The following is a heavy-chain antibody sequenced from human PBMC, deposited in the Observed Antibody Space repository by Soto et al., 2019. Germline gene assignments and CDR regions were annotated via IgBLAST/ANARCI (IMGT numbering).Heavy chain of an antibody. J-gene: IGHJ4*02. V-gene: IGHV3-48*02. Sequence: PGGSLRLSCAASGFTFSSYSMNWVRQAPGKGLEWVSYITRSSSPIYYADSVKGRFTISRDNGKNSLCLQMNSLRDEDTAVYYCARLYTSGWYFDHWGQGTLVTVSS. CDR2: ITRSSSPI. D-gene: IGHD6-19*01. CDR3: ARLYTSGWYFDH. CDR1: GFTFSSYS.